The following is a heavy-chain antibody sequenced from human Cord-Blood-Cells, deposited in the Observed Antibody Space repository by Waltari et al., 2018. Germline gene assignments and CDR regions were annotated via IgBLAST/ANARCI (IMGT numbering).Heavy chain of an antibody. CDR3: ARAWDYGDYVDAFDI. CDR2: IYYSGST. D-gene: IGHD4-17*01. CDR1: GGSISSYY. J-gene: IGHJ3*02. V-gene: IGHV4-59*01. Sequence: QVQLQESGPGLVKPSATLSLTCTVSGGSISSYYWSWIRQPPGKGLEWIGYIYYSGSTNYNPSLKSRVTISVDTSKNQFSLKLSSVTAADTAVYYCARAWDYGDYVDAFDIWGQGTMVTVSS.